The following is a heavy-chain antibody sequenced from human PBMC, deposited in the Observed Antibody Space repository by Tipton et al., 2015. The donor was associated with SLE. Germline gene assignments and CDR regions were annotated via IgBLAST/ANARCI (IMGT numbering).Heavy chain of an antibody. CDR2: INPKNGGT. V-gene: IGHV1-2*02. Sequence: QLVQSGAEVKKPGSSMKVSCKASGYSFTVSYIHWVRQAPGQGLEWMGYINPKNGGTRYAQKFQGRVTMTRDTSISTADMEMSRLRSGDTAVYYCAREGHNWFDPWGQGTLVTVSS. CDR3: AREGHNWFDP. J-gene: IGHJ5*02. CDR1: GYSFTVSY.